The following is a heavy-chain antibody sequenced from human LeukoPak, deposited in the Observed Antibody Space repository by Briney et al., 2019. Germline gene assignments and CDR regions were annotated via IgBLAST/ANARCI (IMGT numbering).Heavy chain of an antibody. D-gene: IGHD3-10*01. CDR3: VKGKRFGELLTFDY. V-gene: IGHV3-23*01. Sequence: GGSLRLSCAASGFTFSSYAMSWVRQAPGKGLEWVSAISSGGGSTYYADSVKGRFTISRDNSKNTLYLQMNSLRAEDTAVYYCVKGKRFGELLTFDYWGQGTLVTVSS. CDR1: GFTFSSYA. CDR2: ISSGGGST. J-gene: IGHJ4*02.